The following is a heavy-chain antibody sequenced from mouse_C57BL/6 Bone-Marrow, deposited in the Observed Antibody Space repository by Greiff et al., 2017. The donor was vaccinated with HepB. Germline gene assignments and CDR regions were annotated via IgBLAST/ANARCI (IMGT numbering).Heavy chain of an antibody. Sequence: VQLQQPGAELVMPGASVKLSCKASGYTFTSYWMHWVKQRPGQGLAWIGEIDPSDSYTNYNQKFKGYSTLSVDKYSTTSYMQFSSLTSEDSAVYYCARDQDYYAMDYCVQGTSVTVSS. CDR3: ARDQDYYAMDY. CDR2: IDPSDSYT. CDR1: GYTFTSYW. J-gene: IGHJ4*01. V-gene: IGHV1-69*01.